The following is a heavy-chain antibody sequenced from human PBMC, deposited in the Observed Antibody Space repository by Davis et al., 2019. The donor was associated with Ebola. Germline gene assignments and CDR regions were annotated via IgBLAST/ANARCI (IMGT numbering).Heavy chain of an antibody. CDR2: ISYDGSNK. CDR1: GFTFTTYG. D-gene: IGHD1-1*01. CDR3: AKNIETRAVGWYYFGMDV. Sequence: PGGSLRLSCAASGFTFTTYGIHWVRQAPGKGLEWVAVISYDGSNKYYADSVKGRFTISRDNSKNTLYLQMNSLRAEDTAVYYCAKNIETRAVGWYYFGMDVWGQGTTVTVSS. J-gene: IGHJ6*02. V-gene: IGHV3-30*18.